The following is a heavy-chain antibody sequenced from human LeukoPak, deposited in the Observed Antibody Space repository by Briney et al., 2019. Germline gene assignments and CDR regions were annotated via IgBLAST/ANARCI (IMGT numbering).Heavy chain of an antibody. J-gene: IGHJ4*02. CDR2: IRGSGGST. D-gene: IGHD2-2*01. Sequence: GGSLRLSCAASGFTFSSYGMSWVRQAPGKGLEWVAAIRGSGGSTYYADSVKGRFTISRDNSENTLYLQMNSLRAEDTAVYYCAKALKDVCSSTSCSLWGDYWGQGTLVTVPS. CDR1: GFTFSSYG. V-gene: IGHV3-23*01. CDR3: AKALKDVCSSTSCSLWGDY.